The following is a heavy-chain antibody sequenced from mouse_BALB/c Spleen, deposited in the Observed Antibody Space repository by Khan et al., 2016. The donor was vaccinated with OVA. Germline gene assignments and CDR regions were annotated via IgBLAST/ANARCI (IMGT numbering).Heavy chain of an antibody. CDR1: GYSFTGYN. D-gene: IGHD2-10*02. V-gene: IGHV1-39*01. CDR2: IDPYYGGT. Sequence: EVQLQESGPELEKPGASVKISCKASGYSFTGYNMNWVKQSNGKSLEWIGNIDPYYGGTTYNQKFKGKATLTVDKSSSTAYMQLKSLTSEDSAVYYCARGYGNYVRYYFDYWGQDTTLTVSS. J-gene: IGHJ2*01. CDR3: ARGYGNYVRYYFDY.